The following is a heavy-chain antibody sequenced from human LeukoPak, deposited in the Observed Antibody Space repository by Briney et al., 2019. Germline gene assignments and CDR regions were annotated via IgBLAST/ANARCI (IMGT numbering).Heavy chain of an antibody. CDR2: IYYSGST. J-gene: IGHJ5*02. Sequence: PSETLSLTCTVPGGSISSSSYYWGWLRQPPGKGLEWIGSIYYSGSTYYNPSLKSRVTISVDTSKNQFSLKLSSVTAADTAVYYCARLAGCTSCYSSWFDPWGQGTLVTVSS. D-gene: IGHD2-2*01. CDR1: GGSISSSSYY. V-gene: IGHV4-39*07. CDR3: ARLAGCTSCYSSWFDP.